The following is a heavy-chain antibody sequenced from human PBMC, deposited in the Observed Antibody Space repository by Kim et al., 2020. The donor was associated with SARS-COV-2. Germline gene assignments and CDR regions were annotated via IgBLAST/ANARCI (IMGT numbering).Heavy chain of an antibody. CDR2: IYPADSDT. CDR3: ASPIATSGWYPAEN. Sequence: VESLKISCKGSGYPFTNFWIAWVRQMPGKGLEWMGSIYPADSDTTYSPSFQGHVTISADKSINTAYLQWGSLKASDTAIYYCASPIATSGWYPAENWGQGTLVTVSS. J-gene: IGHJ4*02. D-gene: IGHD6-13*01. V-gene: IGHV5-51*01. CDR1: GYPFTNFW.